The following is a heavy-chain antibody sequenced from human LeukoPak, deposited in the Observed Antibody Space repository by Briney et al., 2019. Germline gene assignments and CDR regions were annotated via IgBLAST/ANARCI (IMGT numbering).Heavy chain of an antibody. V-gene: IGHV1-18*01. CDR3: ARDVNMLKVGIQSPDVFDI. Sequence: ASVKVSCQASGYTFNTYGLAWVRQAPGQGLEWMGWTNPSTGSAEYQSRVTLTTDTSTSTAYLDLGSLTSDDTAVYYCARDVNMLKVGIQSPDVFDIWGQGTMITVSA. CDR1: GYTFNTYG. CDR2: TNPSTGSA. J-gene: IGHJ3*02. D-gene: IGHD3-16*01.